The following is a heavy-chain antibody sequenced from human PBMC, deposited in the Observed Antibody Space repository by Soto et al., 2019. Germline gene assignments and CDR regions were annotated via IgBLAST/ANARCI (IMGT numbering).Heavy chain of an antibody. CDR2: ISGSGGST. D-gene: IGHD1-26*01. Sequence: EVQLLESGGGLVQPGGSLRLSCAASGFTFSSYAMSWVRQAPGKGLEWVSAISGSGGSTYYADSVKGRFTISRDNSKNTQYLQMNSVRAEDTAVYYCGKDLRGGSYHYWGQGTLVTVSS. CDR1: GFTFSSYA. CDR3: GKDLRGGSYHY. V-gene: IGHV3-23*01. J-gene: IGHJ4*02.